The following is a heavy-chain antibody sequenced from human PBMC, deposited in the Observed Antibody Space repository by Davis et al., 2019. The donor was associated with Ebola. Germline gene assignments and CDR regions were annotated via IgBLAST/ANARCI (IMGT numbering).Heavy chain of an antibody. D-gene: IGHD2-15*01. Sequence: ASVKVSCKASGYTFTSYDINWVRQAPGQGLEWMGWMNPNSGNTGYAQKFQGRVTMTRNTSISTAYMELSSLRSEDTAVYYCARGGDIVVVVAATGFDYWGQGTLVTVSS. V-gene: IGHV1-8*01. CDR3: ARGGDIVVVVAATGFDY. CDR2: MNPNSGNT. CDR1: GYTFTSYD. J-gene: IGHJ4*02.